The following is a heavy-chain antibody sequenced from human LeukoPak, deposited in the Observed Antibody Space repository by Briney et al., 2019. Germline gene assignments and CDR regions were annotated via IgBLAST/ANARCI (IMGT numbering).Heavy chain of an antibody. D-gene: IGHD4-17*01. CDR2: FYHGGST. J-gene: IGHJ4*02. CDR3: ARAYGDYGY. CDR1: GYSISSGYY. Sequence: SETLSLTCTVSGYSISSGYYWGWVRQPPGKGLEWIGSFYHGGSTYYNSSLKSRVTISVDTSKNQFSLKVGSVTAADTAVYYCARAYGDYGYWGQGTLVTVSS. V-gene: IGHV4-38-2*02.